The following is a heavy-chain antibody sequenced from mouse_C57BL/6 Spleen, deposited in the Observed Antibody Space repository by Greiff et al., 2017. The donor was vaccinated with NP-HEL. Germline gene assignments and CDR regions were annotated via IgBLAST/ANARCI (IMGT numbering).Heavy chain of an antibody. V-gene: IGHV1-63*01. CDR1: GYTFTNYW. Sequence: QVQLKQSGAELVRPGTSVKMSCKASGYTFTNYWIGWAKQRPGHGLEWIGDIYPGGGYTNYNEKFKGKATLTADKSSSTASMQFSSLTSEDSAIYYCARSRDDGYYVYAMDYWGQGTSVTVSS. D-gene: IGHD2-3*01. CDR2: IYPGGGYT. CDR3: ARSRDDGYYVYAMDY. J-gene: IGHJ4*01.